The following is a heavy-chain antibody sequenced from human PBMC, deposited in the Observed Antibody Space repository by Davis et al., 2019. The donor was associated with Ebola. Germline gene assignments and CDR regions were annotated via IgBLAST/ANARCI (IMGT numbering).Heavy chain of an antibody. Sequence: SETLSLTCTVSGASISSENYFWAWIRQPPGKGLEWIGSIYYTGSTYYSPSLKSRVTISVDTSRNQISLKLSSVTATGTAVYYCAVVAGRSDFDYWGQGNLVTVSS. CDR2: IYYTGST. V-gene: IGHV4-39*01. CDR1: GASISSENYF. CDR3: AVVAGRSDFDY. D-gene: IGHD6-19*01. J-gene: IGHJ4*02.